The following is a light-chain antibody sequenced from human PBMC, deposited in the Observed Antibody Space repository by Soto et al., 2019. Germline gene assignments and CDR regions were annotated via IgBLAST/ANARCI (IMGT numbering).Light chain of an antibody. J-gene: IGLJ1*01. Sequence: QPALTQPRSVSGSPGQSVTISCTGTSSDVGGYNYASWYQQHPGKAPKLMIYDVSKRPSGVPDRFSGSKSGNTASLTISGLQAEDEADYYCCSYAGSSYVFGTGTKVTVL. V-gene: IGLV2-11*01. CDR1: SSDVGGYNY. CDR2: DVS. CDR3: CSYAGSSYV.